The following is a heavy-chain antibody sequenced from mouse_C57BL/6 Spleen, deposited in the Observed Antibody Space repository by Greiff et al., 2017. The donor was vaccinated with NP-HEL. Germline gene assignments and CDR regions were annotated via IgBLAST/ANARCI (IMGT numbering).Heavy chain of an antibody. CDR2: IYPRSGNT. CDR1: GYTFTSYG. V-gene: IGHV1-81*01. D-gene: IGHD2-3*01. CDR3: ARSTDGYYFDY. Sequence: VQLQESGAELARPGASVKLSCKASGYTFTSYGISWVKQRTGQGLEWIGEIYPRSGNTYYNEKFKGKATLTADKSSSTAYMELRSLTSEDSAVYFCARSTDGYYFDYWGQGTTLTVSS. J-gene: IGHJ2*01.